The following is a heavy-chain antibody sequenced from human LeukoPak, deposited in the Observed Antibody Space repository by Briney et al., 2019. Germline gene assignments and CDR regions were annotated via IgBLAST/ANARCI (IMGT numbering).Heavy chain of an antibody. D-gene: IGHD3-3*01. Sequence: ASVKVSCKASGYTFTSYDINWVRQATGQGLEWMGWMNPNSGNTGYAQEFQGRVTMTRNTSISTAYMELSSLRSEDTAVYYCARVLSGYDFWSGYYTGWGYYYYYGMDVWGQGTTVTVSS. V-gene: IGHV1-8*01. CDR3: ARVLSGYDFWSGYYTGWGYYYYYGMDV. CDR1: GYTFTSYD. CDR2: MNPNSGNT. J-gene: IGHJ6*02.